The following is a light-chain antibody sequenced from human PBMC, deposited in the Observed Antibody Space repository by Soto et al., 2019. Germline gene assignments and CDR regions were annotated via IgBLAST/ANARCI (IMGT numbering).Light chain of an antibody. J-gene: IGLJ1*01. CDR2: GVT. Sequence: QSALTQPPSASGSPGQSVTISCTGTSSDVGGYDYVSWFQQHPGKAPKLMIFGVTKRPSGVPDRFSGSKSGNTASLTVSGLQAADEADYYCSSYAGSNKYVVGTGTQLTVL. CDR1: SSDVGGYDY. CDR3: SSYAGSNKYV. V-gene: IGLV2-8*01.